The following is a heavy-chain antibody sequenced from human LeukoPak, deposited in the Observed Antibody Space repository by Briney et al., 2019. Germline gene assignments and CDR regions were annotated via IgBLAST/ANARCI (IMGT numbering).Heavy chain of an antibody. D-gene: IGHD3-22*01. CDR1: GFTFSSYA. V-gene: IGHV3-23*01. Sequence: GGSLRLSCAASGFTFSSYAMSWVRQAPGKGLERVSAISGSGGSTYYADSVKGRFTISRDNSKNTLYLQMNSLRAEDTAVYYCAKSSGYYYDSSGYVPFDYWGQGTLVTVSS. J-gene: IGHJ4*02. CDR2: ISGSGGST. CDR3: AKSSGYYYDSSGYVPFDY.